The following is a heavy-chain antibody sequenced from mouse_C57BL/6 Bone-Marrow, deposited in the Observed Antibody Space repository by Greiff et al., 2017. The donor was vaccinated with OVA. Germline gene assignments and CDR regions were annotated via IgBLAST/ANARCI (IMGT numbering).Heavy chain of an antibody. J-gene: IGHJ4*01. Sequence: EVQGVESGGDLVKPGGSLKLSCAASGFTFSSYGMSWVRQTPDKRLEWVATISSGGSYTYYPDSVKGRFTISRDNAKNTLYLQMSSLKSEDTAMYYCARHPPHSNYYAMDYWGQGTSGTVSS. CDR1: GFTFSSYG. V-gene: IGHV5-6*01. CDR2: ISSGGSYT. D-gene: IGHD2-5*01. CDR3: ARHPPHSNYYAMDY.